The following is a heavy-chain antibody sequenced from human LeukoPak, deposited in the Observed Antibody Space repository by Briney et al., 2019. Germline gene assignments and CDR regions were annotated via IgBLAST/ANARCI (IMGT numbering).Heavy chain of an antibody. J-gene: IGHJ6*02. V-gene: IGHV3-74*01. CDR2: INSDGSST. CDR1: GFTFSSYW. D-gene: IGHD4-17*01. CDR3: TTLTVTYSYYGMDV. Sequence: QPGGSLRLSCAASGFTFSSYWMHWVRQAPGKGLVWVSRINSDGSSTSYADSVKGRFTISRDNAKNTLYLQMNSLKTEDTAVYFCTTLTVTYSYYGMDVWGQGTTVTVSS.